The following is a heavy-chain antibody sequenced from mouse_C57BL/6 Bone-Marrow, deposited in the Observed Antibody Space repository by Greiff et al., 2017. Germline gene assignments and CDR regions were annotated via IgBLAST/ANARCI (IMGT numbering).Heavy chain of an antibody. V-gene: IGHV1-81*01. CDR3: ARHGAYYSKSH. CDR1: GYTFTSYG. J-gene: IGHJ2*01. CDR2: IYPRSGNT. D-gene: IGHD2-5*01. Sequence: QVHVKQSGAELARPGASVKLSCKASGYTFTSYGISWVKQRTGQGLEWIGEIYPRSGNTYYNEKFKGKATLTADKSSSTAYMELRSLTSEDSAVYFCARHGAYYSKSHWGQGTTLTVSS.